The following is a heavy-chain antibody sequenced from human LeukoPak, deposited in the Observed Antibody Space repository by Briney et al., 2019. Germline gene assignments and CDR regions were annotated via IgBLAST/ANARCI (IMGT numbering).Heavy chain of an antibody. CDR3: AKEGVGFFDY. J-gene: IGHJ4*02. CDR2: ISGGGGST. V-gene: IGHV3-23*01. D-gene: IGHD1-26*01. Sequence: PGGSLRLSCAASGFTFSSYAMNWVRQAPGKGLEWVSGISGGGGSTYYADSVKGRFIISRDNSKNTLYLQMNSLRAEDTAVYYCAKEGVGFFDYWGQGTLVTVSS. CDR1: GFTFSSYA.